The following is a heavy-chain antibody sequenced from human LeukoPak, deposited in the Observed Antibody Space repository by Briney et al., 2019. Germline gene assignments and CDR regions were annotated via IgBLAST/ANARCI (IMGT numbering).Heavy chain of an antibody. J-gene: IGHJ4*02. CDR3: ARVVTTGSYPNYFDY. Sequence: PSETLSLTCTVSGGSISSSSYYWGWIRQPPGKGLEWIGSIYYSGSTYYNPSLKSRVTISVDTSKNQFSLNLSSVIAADTAVYYCARVVTTGSYPNYFDYWGQGTLVTVSS. CDR2: IYYSGST. D-gene: IGHD1-26*01. V-gene: IGHV4-39*07. CDR1: GGSISSSSYY.